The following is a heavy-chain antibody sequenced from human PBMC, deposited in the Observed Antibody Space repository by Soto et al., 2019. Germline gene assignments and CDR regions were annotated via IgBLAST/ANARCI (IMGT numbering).Heavy chain of an antibody. CDR1: GFTFSNYW. J-gene: IGHJ6*02. D-gene: IGHD3-9*01. Sequence: LRLSCAASGFTFSNYWMHWVRQAPGKGLVWVSRINSDGSNTNYADSVKGRFTISRDNAKNTLYLEMNNLRAEDTAVYYCARDILTLQYYYGMDVWGQGTTVTVSS. CDR3: ARDILTLQYYYGMDV. CDR2: INSDGSNT. V-gene: IGHV3-74*01.